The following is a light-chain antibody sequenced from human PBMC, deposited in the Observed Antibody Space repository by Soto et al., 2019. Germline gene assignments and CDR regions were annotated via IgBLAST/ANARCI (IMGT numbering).Light chain of an antibody. Sequence: IVLTQPPVTLSRSPAESATVSCRASQSVSNNYLAWYQQKPGQAPRLLIYGASNRATGIPDRFSGSGSGTDFTLTISRLEPEDFAVYYCQQYGSSGTFGQGTKVDIK. J-gene: IGKJ1*01. CDR3: QQYGSSGT. V-gene: IGKV3-20*01. CDR2: GAS. CDR1: QSVSNNY.